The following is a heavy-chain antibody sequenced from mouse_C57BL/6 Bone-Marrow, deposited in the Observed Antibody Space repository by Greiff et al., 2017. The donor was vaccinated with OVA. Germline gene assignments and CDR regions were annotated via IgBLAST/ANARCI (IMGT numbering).Heavy chain of an antibody. J-gene: IGHJ4*01. CDR1: GYTFTDYY. V-gene: IGHV1-76*01. D-gene: IGHD1-1*01. Sequence: QVQLQQSGAELVRPGASVKLSCKASGYTFTDYYINWVKQRPGQGLEWIARIYPGSGNTYYNEKFKGKATLTAEKSSSTAYMQLSSLTSEDSAVYFCARIRSNYYGSNYAMDYWGQGTSVTVSS. CDR2: IYPGSGNT. CDR3: ARIRSNYYGSNYAMDY.